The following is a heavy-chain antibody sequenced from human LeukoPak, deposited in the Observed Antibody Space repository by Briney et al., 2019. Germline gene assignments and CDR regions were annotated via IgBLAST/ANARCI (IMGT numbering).Heavy chain of an antibody. CDR1: GGSISSSNW. D-gene: IGHD6-13*01. CDR2: IFHRGST. CDR3: ASRIAAAGTGIDY. Sequence: SETLSLTCAVSGGSISSSNWWSWVRQPPGKGLEWIGEIFHRGSTNHNPSLKSRFTISVDKSKNQFSLALSSVTAADTAVYYCASRIAAAGTGIDYWGQGTLVTVSS. J-gene: IGHJ4*02. V-gene: IGHV4-4*02.